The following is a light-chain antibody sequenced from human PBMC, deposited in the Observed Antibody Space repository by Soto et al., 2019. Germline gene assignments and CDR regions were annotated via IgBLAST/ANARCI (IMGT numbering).Light chain of an antibody. J-gene: IGKJ4*01. CDR3: HQYASSPLT. Sequence: ESVLTQSPGTLSLSSGERATLSCRASQSVRSNYLAWYQQKPGQAPRLLIYGASSRATGIPDRFGGSGSGTDFTLTISRLEPEDCAVYYCHQYASSPLTFGGGTKVEIK. CDR2: GAS. CDR1: QSVRSNY. V-gene: IGKV3-20*01.